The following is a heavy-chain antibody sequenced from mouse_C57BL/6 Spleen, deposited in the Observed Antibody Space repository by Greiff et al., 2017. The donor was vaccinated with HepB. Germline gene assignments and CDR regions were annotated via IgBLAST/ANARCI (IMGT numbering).Heavy chain of an antibody. Sequence: EVHLVESGGDLVKPGGSLKLSCAASGFTFSSYGMSWVRQTPDKRLEWVATISSGGSYTYYPDSVKGRFTISRDNAKNTLYLQMSSLKSEDTAMYYCASSYGSSLYYAMDYWGQGTSVTVSS. J-gene: IGHJ4*01. CDR3: ASSYGSSLYYAMDY. CDR2: ISSGGSYT. CDR1: GFTFSSYG. D-gene: IGHD1-1*01. V-gene: IGHV5-6*01.